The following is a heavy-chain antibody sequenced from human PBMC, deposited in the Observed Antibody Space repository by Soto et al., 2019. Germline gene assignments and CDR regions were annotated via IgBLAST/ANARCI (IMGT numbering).Heavy chain of an antibody. D-gene: IGHD3-3*01. CDR3: AGTARFLEWLFNY. CDR1: GGSISSYY. Sequence: PSETLSLTCTVSGGSISSYYWSRIRQPPGKGLEWIGYIYYSGSTNYNPSLKSRVTISVDTSKNQFSLKLSSVTAADTAVYYCAGTARFLEWLFNYWGQGTLVTVSS. J-gene: IGHJ4*02. CDR2: IYYSGST. V-gene: IGHV4-59*08.